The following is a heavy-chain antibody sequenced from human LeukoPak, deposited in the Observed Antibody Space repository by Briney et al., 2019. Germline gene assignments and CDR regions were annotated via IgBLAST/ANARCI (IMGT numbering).Heavy chain of an antibody. D-gene: IGHD6-13*01. CDR3: ARGWTIAAAGTDFDY. J-gene: IGHJ4*02. V-gene: IGHV4-31*03. CDR2: IYYSGST. CDR1: GGSISSGGYY. Sequence: SETLSLTCTVSGGSISSGGYYWSWIRQHPGKGLEWIGYIYYSGSTYYNPSLKSRVTISVDTSKNQFSLKLSSVTAADMAVYYCARGWTIAAAGTDFDYWGQGTLVTVSS.